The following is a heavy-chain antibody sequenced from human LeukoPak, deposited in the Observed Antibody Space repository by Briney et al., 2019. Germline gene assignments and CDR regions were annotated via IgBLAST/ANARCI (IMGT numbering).Heavy chain of an antibody. CDR3: ARDLSGVTGYTYGRGIDY. CDR1: GFTFSNAW. V-gene: IGHV3-48*04. D-gene: IGHD5-18*01. Sequence: PGGSLRLSCAASGFTFSNAWMSWVRQAPGKGLEWVSYISSSSSTIYYADSVKGRFTISRDNAKNSLYLQMNSLRAEDTAVYYCARDLSGVTGYTYGRGIDYWGQGTLVTVSS. CDR2: ISSSSSTI. J-gene: IGHJ4*02.